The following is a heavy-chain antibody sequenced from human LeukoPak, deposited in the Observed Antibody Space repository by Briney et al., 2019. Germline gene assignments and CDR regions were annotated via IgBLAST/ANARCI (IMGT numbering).Heavy chain of an antibody. CDR2: IYSAGTT. CDR3: ARGTHFDNGEAFDV. J-gene: IGHJ3*01. D-gene: IGHD3-9*01. Sequence: PGGSLRLSCAASGFTVNRDYMSWVRQAPGKGLEWVSAIYSAGTTYYAESVKGRVTISRDTSKNTVSLEMNSLRVEDTALYYCARGTHFDNGEAFDVWGPGTLVTVSS. V-gene: IGHV3-66*01. CDR1: GFTVNRDY.